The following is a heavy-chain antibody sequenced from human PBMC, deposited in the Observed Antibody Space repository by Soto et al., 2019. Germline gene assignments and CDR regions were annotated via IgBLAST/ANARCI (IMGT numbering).Heavy chain of an antibody. J-gene: IGHJ6*02. CDR3: ARPDEGGYQSNQHYYYALDI. CDR1: GGSFVRYS. CDR2: IVPIFGTT. Sequence: QVQLVQSGAEVKKPGSSVKVSCKASGGSFVRYSISWVRQAPGQGLEWMGGIVPIFGTTNYAQKFQGRVAINADESTSTAYMELRGLRADDTAVYYCARPDEGGYQSNQHYYYALDIWGQGTAVTVTS. V-gene: IGHV1-69*01. D-gene: IGHD3-16*02.